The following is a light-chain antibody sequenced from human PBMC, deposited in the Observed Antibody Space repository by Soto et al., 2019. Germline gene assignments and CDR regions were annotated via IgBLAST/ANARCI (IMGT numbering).Light chain of an antibody. CDR3: QQYGSSST. CDR2: GSS. J-gene: IGKJ1*01. CDR1: QSVPNNY. V-gene: IGKV3-20*01. Sequence: EIVLTQSPGTLSLSPGERATLSCRASQSVPNNYLAWYQQKAGQAPRRLIFGSSCRASGVPDRFRGSGSGTDFTLTISRLEPEDFAVYHCQQYGSSSTFGQGTKVDIK.